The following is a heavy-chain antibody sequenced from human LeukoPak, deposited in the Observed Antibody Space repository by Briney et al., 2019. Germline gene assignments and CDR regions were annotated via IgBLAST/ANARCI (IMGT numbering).Heavy chain of an antibody. CDR3: AKSSYYDSSGYYREYYFDY. D-gene: IGHD3-22*01. CDR1: GFTVSSSY. CDR2: VSGSGGST. J-gene: IGHJ4*02. V-gene: IGHV3-23*01. Sequence: GGSLRLSCAASGFTVSSSYMSWVRQAPGKGLEWVSSVSGSGGSTYYADSVKGRFTISRDNSKSTLFLQMNSLRAEDTAVYYCAKSSYYDSSGYYREYYFDYWGQGTLVTVSS.